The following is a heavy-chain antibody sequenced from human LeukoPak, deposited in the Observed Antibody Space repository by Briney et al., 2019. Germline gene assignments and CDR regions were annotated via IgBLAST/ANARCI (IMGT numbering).Heavy chain of an antibody. D-gene: IGHD6-13*01. Sequence: PSETLSLTCTVSGGSISSSSYYWGWIRQPPGKGLVWIGSIYYSGSTYYDPSLKSRVTISVDTYKNQLSLKLSSVTAADTAVYYCARLYSSSWSVFWGQGTLVTVSS. V-gene: IGHV4-39*01. CDR1: GGSISSSSYY. CDR2: IYYSGST. CDR3: ARLYSSSWSVF. J-gene: IGHJ4*02.